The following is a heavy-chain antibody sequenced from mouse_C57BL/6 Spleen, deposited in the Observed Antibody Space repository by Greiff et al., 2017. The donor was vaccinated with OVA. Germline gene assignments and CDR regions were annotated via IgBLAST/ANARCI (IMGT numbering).Heavy chain of an antibody. D-gene: IGHD2-3*01. V-gene: IGHV1-26*01. Sequence: VQLQQSGPELVKPGASVKISCKASGYTFTDYYMNWVKQSHGKSLEWIGDINPNNGGTSYNQKFKGKATLTVDKSSSTAYMELRSLTSEDSAVYYCARDFYDGYFYAMDYWGQGTSVTVSS. CDR3: ARDFYDGYFYAMDY. CDR2: INPNNGGT. J-gene: IGHJ4*01. CDR1: GYTFTDYY.